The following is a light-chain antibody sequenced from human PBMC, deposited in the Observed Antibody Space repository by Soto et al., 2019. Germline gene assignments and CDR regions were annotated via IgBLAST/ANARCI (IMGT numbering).Light chain of an antibody. J-gene: IGLJ2*01. Sequence: QSAVTQPPSASGTPGQRVTISCSGSSSNIGGNIVNWYQQVPGTAPKLLIYRNNQRPSGVPDRFSGSKSGTSASLAISGLQSEDEADYYCATWDDSLNGPVFGGGTKLTVL. CDR2: RNN. CDR1: SSNIGGNI. V-gene: IGLV1-44*01. CDR3: ATWDDSLNGPV.